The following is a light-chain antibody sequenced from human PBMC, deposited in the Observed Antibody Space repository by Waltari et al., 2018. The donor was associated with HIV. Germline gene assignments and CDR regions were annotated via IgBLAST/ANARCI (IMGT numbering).Light chain of an antibody. J-gene: IGKJ1*01. V-gene: IGKV4-1*01. Sequence: DIVMTQSPDSLAVSLGERATINCKSSQSVLYSSNNKNYLAWYQQKPGQPPKLLLFSAATRESVVPDRFSGSGSGTDFTLTISSLQAEDVAVYYCQQYYSTPRTFGQGTKVEI. CDR1: QSVLYSSNNKNY. CDR3: QQYYSTPRT. CDR2: SAA.